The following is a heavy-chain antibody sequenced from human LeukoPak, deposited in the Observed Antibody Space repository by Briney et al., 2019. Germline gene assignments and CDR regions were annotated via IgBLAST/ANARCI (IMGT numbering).Heavy chain of an antibody. J-gene: IGHJ3*01. D-gene: IGHD3-3*01. V-gene: IGHV3-23*01. Sequence: GGSLRLSCAASGFTFSSYAMSWVRQAPGKGLEWVSAISGSGGSTYYADSVKGRFTISRDNSKKTLNLQMNSLTAEDTAVYYCAKVDSSERSGIWTAFDVWGRGTMVTVSS. CDR1: GFTFSSYA. CDR3: AKVDSSERSGIWTAFDV. CDR2: ISGSGGST.